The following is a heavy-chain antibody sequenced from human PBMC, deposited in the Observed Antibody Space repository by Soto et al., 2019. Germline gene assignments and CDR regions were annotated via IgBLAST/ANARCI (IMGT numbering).Heavy chain of an antibody. CDR2: IYYSGST. J-gene: IGHJ5*02. CDR3: AREYGYSSSWKYNWFDP. CDR1: GGSISSYY. D-gene: IGHD6-13*01. V-gene: IGHV4-59*01. Sequence: SETLSLTCTVSGGSISSYYWSWIRQPPGKGLEWIGYIYYSGSTNYNPSLKSRVTISVDTSKNQFSLKLSSVTAADTAVYYCAREYGYSSSWKYNWFDPWGQGTLVTVS.